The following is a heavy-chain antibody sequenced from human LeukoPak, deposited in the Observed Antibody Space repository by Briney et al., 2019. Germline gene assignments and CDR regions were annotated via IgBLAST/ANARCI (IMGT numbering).Heavy chain of an antibody. CDR3: AREDYGGNPFDY. CDR2: IIPIFGTA. Sequence: GASVKVSCKASGGTFSSYAISWVRQAPGQGLEWMGGIIPIFGTANYAQKFQGRVTITADESTSTAYMELSSLRSEDTAVYYCAREDYGGNPFDYWGQGTLVTVSS. V-gene: IGHV1-69*13. J-gene: IGHJ4*02. CDR1: GGTFSSYA. D-gene: IGHD4-23*01.